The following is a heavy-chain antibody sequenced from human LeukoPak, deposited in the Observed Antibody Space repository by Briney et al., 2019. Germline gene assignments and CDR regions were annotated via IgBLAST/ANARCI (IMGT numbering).Heavy chain of an antibody. D-gene: IGHD2-15*01. CDR3: ASAAGGLNYYFFAMDV. Sequence: ASVKVSCKVSGSTLAALSMHWVRQTPAKGLEWMAGFDPGNDETVYAQNIQGRLTVTEDSSTETAYMELNSLTSDDTAVYYCASAAGGLNYYFFAMDVWGQGTTVTVSS. J-gene: IGHJ6*02. CDR2: FDPGNDET. CDR1: GSTLAALS. V-gene: IGHV1-24*01.